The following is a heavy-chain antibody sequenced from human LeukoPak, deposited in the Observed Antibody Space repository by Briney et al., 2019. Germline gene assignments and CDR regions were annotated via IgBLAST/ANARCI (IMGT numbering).Heavy chain of an antibody. Sequence: GASVKVSCKASGGTFSSYAISWVRQAPGQGLEWMGWISAYNGNTNYSQKLQGRVTMTTDTSTSTAYMELRSLRSDDTAVYYCARDKAAAGIFGHWGQGTLVTVSS. CDR2: ISAYNGNT. CDR3: ARDKAAAGIFGH. CDR1: GGTFSSYA. D-gene: IGHD6-13*01. V-gene: IGHV1-18*01. J-gene: IGHJ4*02.